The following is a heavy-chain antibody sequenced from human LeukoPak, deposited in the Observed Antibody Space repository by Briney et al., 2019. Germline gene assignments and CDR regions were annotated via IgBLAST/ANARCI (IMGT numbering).Heavy chain of an antibody. V-gene: IGHV4-38-2*02. CDR2: IYHSGST. CDR1: GYSISSGYY. Sequence: SETLSLTCTVSGYSISSGYYWGWIRQPPGKGLEWIGNIYHSGSTYNHPSLKSRVTISIDTSKKHFSLKLTSVTAADTAVYYCARGAPPQNWGQGTLVTVSS. J-gene: IGHJ4*02. CDR3: ARGAPPQN.